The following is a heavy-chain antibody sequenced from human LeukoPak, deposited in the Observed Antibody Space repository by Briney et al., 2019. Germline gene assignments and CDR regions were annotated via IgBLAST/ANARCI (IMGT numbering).Heavy chain of an antibody. V-gene: IGHV1-24*01. J-gene: IGHJ4*02. CDR3: ARDSGEGYNYYFDY. CDR1: GYTLTELS. Sequence: ASVKVSCKVSGYTLTELSMHWVRQAPGKGLEWMGGFDPEDGETIYAQKFQGRVTMTEDTSTDTAYMELSSLRSDDTAVYYCARDSGEGYNYYFDYWGQGTLVTVSS. D-gene: IGHD5-24*01. CDR2: FDPEDGET.